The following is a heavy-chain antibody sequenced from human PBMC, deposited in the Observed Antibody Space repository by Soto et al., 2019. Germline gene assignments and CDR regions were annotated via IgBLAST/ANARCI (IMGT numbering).Heavy chain of an antibody. CDR1: GGTFSSYA. V-gene: IGHV1-69*13. CDR3: ARDKQWLAPKDYYYYGMDV. D-gene: IGHD6-19*01. Sequence: SVKVSCKASGGTFSSYAISWVRQAPGQGLEWMGGIIPIFGTANYAQKFQGRVTMTADESTSTAYMELSSLRSEDTAVYYCARDKQWLAPKDYYYYGMDVWGQGTTVTGSS. CDR2: IIPIFGTA. J-gene: IGHJ6*02.